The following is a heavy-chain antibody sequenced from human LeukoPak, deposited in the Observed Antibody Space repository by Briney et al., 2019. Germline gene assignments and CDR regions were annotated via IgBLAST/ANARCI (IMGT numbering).Heavy chain of an antibody. CDR1: GGTFSSYV. Sequence: SVKVSCKAPGGTFSSYVISWVRQAPGQGLEWMGGIIPIFGTANYAQNFQGRVTITADDSTSTAYMALSTLRSEDTAVYYCARGPLRFLGGIDYWGQGTLVTVSS. J-gene: IGHJ4*02. V-gene: IGHV1-69*13. CDR2: IIPIFGTA. CDR3: ARGPLRFLGGIDY. D-gene: IGHD3-3*01.